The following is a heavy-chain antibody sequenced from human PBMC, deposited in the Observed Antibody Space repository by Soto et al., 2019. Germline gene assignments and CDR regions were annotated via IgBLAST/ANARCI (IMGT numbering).Heavy chain of an antibody. CDR3: ARIGGIMVRGVETWFDP. Sequence: QLQLQESGPGLVKPSETLSLTCSVSGGSISRSRYYWGWIRQPPGKGLEWIGSIYYSGNTNYNPSLTSRVTLSVDMYRNLFSMKLTSVTAADTAVYYCARIGGIMVRGVETWFDPWGQGILVTVSS. CDR1: GGSISRSRYY. V-gene: IGHV4-39*01. J-gene: IGHJ5*02. D-gene: IGHD3-10*01. CDR2: IYYSGNT.